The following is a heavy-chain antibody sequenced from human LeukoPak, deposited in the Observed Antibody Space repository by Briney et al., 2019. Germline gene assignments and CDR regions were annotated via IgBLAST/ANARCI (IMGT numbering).Heavy chain of an antibody. J-gene: IGHJ4*02. D-gene: IGHD3-3*01. CDR3: ARGGEWLPDY. CDR1: GFTFRSYW. Sequence: GGSLRLSCAVSGFTFRSYWMHWVRHAPGKGLLWVSRINSDGRSEGSSRSYANSVKGRFTISRDNAKNTLYLQMNSLRAEDTAVYYCARGGEWLPDYWGQGTLVTVSS. V-gene: IGHV3-74*01. CDR2: INSDGRSEGSSR.